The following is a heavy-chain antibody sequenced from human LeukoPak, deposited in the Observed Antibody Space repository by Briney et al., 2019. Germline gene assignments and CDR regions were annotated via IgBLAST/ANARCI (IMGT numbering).Heavy chain of an antibody. V-gene: IGHV3-23*01. Sequence: LAGGSLRLSCAASGFTFSSYAMNWVRQAPGKGLEWVSAISGSGGSTYYADSVKGRFTISRDNSKNTLYLQMNSLRAEDTAVYYCARDKEKSDFWSSSILGPLEKACFEYWVQGTLVTVSS. CDR3: ARDKEKSDFWSSSILGPLEKACFEY. D-gene: IGHD3-3*01. CDR1: GFTFSSYA. J-gene: IGHJ4*02. CDR2: ISGSGGST.